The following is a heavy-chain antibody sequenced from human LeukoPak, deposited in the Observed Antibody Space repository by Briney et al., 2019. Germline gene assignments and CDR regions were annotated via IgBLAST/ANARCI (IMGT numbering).Heavy chain of an antibody. V-gene: IGHV1-69*06. Sequence: SVKVSCKASGGTFSSYAISGVRQAPGQGLEWMGGIIPIFGTANYAQKFQGRVTITADKSTSTAYMELSSLRSEATAVYYCASGIAAASFDYCGQGTLVTAYS. CDR2: IIPIFGTA. J-gene: IGHJ4*02. CDR1: GGTFSSYA. D-gene: IGHD6-13*01. CDR3: ASGIAAASFDY.